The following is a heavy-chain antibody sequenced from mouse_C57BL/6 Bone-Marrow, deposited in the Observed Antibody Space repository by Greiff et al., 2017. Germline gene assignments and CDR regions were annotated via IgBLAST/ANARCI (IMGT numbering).Heavy chain of an antibody. CDR2: ISDGGSYT. CDR1: GFTFRSYA. Sequence: EVQLVESGGGLVKPGGSLKLSCAASGFTFRSYAMSWVRQTPEKRLEWVATISDGGSYTYYPDNVKGRFTISRDNAKNHLYLQLSHLKSEDTAMYYCARDYYGSTFYGFDYWGQGTTLTVSS. V-gene: IGHV5-4*01. CDR3: ARDYYGSTFYGFDY. D-gene: IGHD1-1*01. J-gene: IGHJ2*01.